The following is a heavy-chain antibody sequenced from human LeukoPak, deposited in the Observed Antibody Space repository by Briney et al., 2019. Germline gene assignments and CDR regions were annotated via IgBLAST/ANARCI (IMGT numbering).Heavy chain of an antibody. CDR3: ARGQRAFIVGVCFDY. D-gene: IGHD1-26*01. V-gene: IGHV4-34*01. Sequence: SETLSLTCAVYGGSFSGYYWSWIRQPPGKGLEWIGEINHSGSTNYNPSLKSRVTISVDTSKNQFSLKLSSVTAADTAVYYCARGQRAFIVGVCFDYWGQGTLVTVSS. CDR1: GGSFSGYY. CDR2: INHSGST. J-gene: IGHJ4*02.